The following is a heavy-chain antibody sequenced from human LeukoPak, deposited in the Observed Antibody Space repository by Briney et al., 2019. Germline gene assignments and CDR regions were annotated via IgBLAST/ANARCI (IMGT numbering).Heavy chain of an antibody. J-gene: IGHJ4*02. CDR2: INSDGSTT. CDR3: ARGNYYGQDY. Sequence: GGSLRLSCGASGFTFSSYWMHWVRHAPGKGLVWISRINSDGSTTSYADSVKGRFTISRDNAKNTLYLQMNSLRAEDTAVYYCARGNYYGQDYWGQGTLVTASS. V-gene: IGHV3-74*01. CDR1: GFTFSSYW. D-gene: IGHD3-10*01.